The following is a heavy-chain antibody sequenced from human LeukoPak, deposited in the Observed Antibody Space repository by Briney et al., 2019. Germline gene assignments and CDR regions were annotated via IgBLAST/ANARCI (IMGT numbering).Heavy chain of an antibody. CDR3: ARGPLYVGYYDFWSGYYGTDY. Sequence: ASVKVSFEVSGYTLTELSMHWVRQATGQGLEWMGWMNPNSGNTGYAQKFQGRVTMTRNTSISTAYMELSSLRSEDTAVYYCARGPLYVGYYDFWSGYYGTDYWGQGTLVTVSS. CDR1: GYTLTELS. J-gene: IGHJ4*02. D-gene: IGHD3-3*01. CDR2: MNPNSGNT. V-gene: IGHV1-8*01.